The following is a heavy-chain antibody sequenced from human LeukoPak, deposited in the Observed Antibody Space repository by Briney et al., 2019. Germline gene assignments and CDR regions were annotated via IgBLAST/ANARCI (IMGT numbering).Heavy chain of an antibody. CDR1: GFTFSNYS. D-gene: IGHD1-26*01. Sequence: GGSLRLSCAASGFTFSNYSMNWVRQAPGKGLEWVSSMSSSSSYMYYADSVKGRFTISRDNSKNTLYVEVNSLRPEDTAMYYCARDWGQVGALDAFDIWGQGTMVTVSS. CDR2: MSSSSSYM. CDR3: ARDWGQVGALDAFDI. J-gene: IGHJ3*02. V-gene: IGHV3-21*01.